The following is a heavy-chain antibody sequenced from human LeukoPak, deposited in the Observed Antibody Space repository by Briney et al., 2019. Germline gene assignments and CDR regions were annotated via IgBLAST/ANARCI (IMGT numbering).Heavy chain of an antibody. V-gene: IGHV4-30-2*01. J-gene: IGHJ3*02. CDR2: IYHSGST. D-gene: IGHD2-21*02. CDR1: GGSISSGGYS. CDR3: ARHCGGDCYGAFDI. Sequence: MASETLSLTCAVSGGSISSGGYSWSWIRQPPGKGLEWIGYIYHSGSTYYNPSLKSRVTIAVDRSKNQFSLKLSSVTAADTAVYYCARHCGGDCYGAFDIWGQGTMVTVSS.